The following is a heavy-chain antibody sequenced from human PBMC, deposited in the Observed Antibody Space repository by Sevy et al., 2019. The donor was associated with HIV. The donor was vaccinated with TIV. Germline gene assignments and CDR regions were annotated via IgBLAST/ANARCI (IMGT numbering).Heavy chain of an antibody. V-gene: IGHV3-30*02. Sequence: GGSLRLSCAASGFTFSSYGMHWVRQAPGKGLEWVAFIRYDGSNIYYADSVKGRFTISRDNSKNTLYLQMNSLRAEDKAVYYCEKDLAVAGPYYFDYWGQGTLVTVSS. CDR3: EKDLAVAGPYYFDY. CDR2: IRYDGSNI. D-gene: IGHD6-19*01. CDR1: GFTFSSYG. J-gene: IGHJ4*02.